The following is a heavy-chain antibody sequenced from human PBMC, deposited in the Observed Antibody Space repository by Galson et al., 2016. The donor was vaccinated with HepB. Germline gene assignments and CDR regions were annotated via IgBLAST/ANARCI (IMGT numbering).Heavy chain of an antibody. CDR3: AHRMANSAYDYYYYYHGMDV. CDR2: IYWDDDK. Sequence: PALVKPTQTLTLTCTFSGFSLSTLGVGVGWIRQPPGKALEWLGIIYWDDDKRYSPSLKGRLTITKYTFKNQVALTMTNMDPVDTGTYCCAHRMANSAYDYYYYYHGMDVWGQGTTVTVSS. D-gene: IGHD5-12*01. V-gene: IGHV2-5*02. CDR1: GFSLSTLGVG. J-gene: IGHJ6*02.